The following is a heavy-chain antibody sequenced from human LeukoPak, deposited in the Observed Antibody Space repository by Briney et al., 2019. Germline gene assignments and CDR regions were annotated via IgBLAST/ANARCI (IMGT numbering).Heavy chain of an antibody. V-gene: IGHV5-51*01. Sequence: HGESLKISCKASGYSFTNYWIGWVRQMPGKGLEWMGIIYPGDSDTRYSPSFQGQVTILADKSISTAYLQRSSLQASDTAIYYCATYAGSSSKYFRDWGQGTLVTVSS. CDR2: IYPGDSDT. CDR3: ATYAGSSSKYFRD. CDR1: GYSFTNYW. D-gene: IGHD3-10*01. J-gene: IGHJ1*01.